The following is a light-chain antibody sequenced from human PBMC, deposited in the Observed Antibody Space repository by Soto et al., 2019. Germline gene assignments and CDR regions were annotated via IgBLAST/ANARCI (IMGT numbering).Light chain of an antibody. Sequence: QSALTQPASVSGSPGQSITISCTGANSDIGDWNYVSWYQQYPGKAPKVIIYEVNYRPSGVSYRFSGSKSGNTASLPSAGLQAEDEADYYCSSFSSGTTLFVFGGGTKVTVL. V-gene: IGLV2-14*01. J-gene: IGLJ1*01. CDR3: SSFSSGTTLFV. CDR2: EVN. CDR1: NSDIGDWNY.